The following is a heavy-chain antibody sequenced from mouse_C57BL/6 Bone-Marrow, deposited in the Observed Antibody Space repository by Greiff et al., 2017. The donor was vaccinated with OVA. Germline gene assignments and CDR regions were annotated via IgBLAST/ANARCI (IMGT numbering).Heavy chain of an antibody. Sequence: VQLQQSGAELVRPGPSVKVSCKASGYAFTNYLIEWVKQRPGQGLEWIGVINPGSGGTNYNEKFKGKATLTADKSSSTAYMQLSSLTSEDSAVYFCARRPLAYWGQGTLVTVSA. V-gene: IGHV1-54*01. CDR1: GYAFTNYL. CDR2: INPGSGGT. J-gene: IGHJ3*01. CDR3: ARRPLAY.